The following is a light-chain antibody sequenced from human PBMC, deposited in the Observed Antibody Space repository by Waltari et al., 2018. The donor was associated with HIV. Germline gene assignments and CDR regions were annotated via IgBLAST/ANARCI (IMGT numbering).Light chain of an antibody. Sequence: DIQLTQSPSTLSASVGDRVTLTFRASQNVNKWLAWYQQKPGKAPTLLIYKASSLKSGVPSRFSGSGSGTEFTLTISSLQPDDCATYYCQHYDSYSCTFGQGTKVEIK. CDR1: QNVNKW. J-gene: IGKJ2*02. V-gene: IGKV1-5*03. CDR2: KAS. CDR3: QHYDSYSCT.